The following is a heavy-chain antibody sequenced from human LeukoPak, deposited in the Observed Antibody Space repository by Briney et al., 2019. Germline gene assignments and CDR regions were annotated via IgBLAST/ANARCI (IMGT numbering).Heavy chain of an antibody. CDR3: ARGRAGWKPYNWFDP. J-gene: IGHJ5*02. CDR2: IKQDGSEK. V-gene: IGHV3-7*01. Sequence: GGSLRLSCAASGFTFSSYWMSWVRQAPGKGLEWVANIKQDGSEKYYVDSVKGRFTISRDNAKNSLYLQINSLRAEDTAVYYCARGRAGWKPYNWFDPWGQGTLVTVSS. D-gene: IGHD4-23*01. CDR1: GFTFSSYW.